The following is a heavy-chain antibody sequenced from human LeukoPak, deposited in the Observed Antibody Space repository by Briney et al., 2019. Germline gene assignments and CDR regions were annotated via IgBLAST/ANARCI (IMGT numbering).Heavy chain of an antibody. CDR3: VAYSSSSLDAFDI. Sequence: SETLSLTCTVSGGSISSSSYYWGWIRQPPGKGLEWIGSIYYSGSTYYNPSLKSRVTISVDKSKNQFSLKLSSVTAADTAVYYCVAYSSSSLDAFDIWGQGTMVTVSS. CDR1: GGSISSSSYY. D-gene: IGHD6-13*01. V-gene: IGHV4-39*07. J-gene: IGHJ3*02. CDR2: IYYSGST.